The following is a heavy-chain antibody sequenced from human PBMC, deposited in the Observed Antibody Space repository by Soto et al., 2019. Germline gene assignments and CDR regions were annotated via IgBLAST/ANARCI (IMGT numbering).Heavy chain of an antibody. CDR1: RFSFSSYG. J-gene: IGHJ6*02. CDR2: MSYDGSNT. CDR3: AKDRVAALNVGGMDV. Sequence: QVHLVESGGGVVQPGRSLRLSCAASRFSFSSYGMHWVRQGPGKGLEWVTFMSYDGSNTFYADSVKGRFTISRDNSKNILYLQMNSLRAEDTAVYYCAKDRVAALNVGGMDVWGQGTTVTVSS. V-gene: IGHV3-30*18. D-gene: IGHD2-21*01.